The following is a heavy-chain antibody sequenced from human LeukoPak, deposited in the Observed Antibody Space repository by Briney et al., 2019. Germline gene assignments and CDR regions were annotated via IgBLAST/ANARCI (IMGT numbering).Heavy chain of an antibody. Sequence: GGSLRLSCGVSGFTFSSYWMSWVRQAPGKGLEWVANIKQDGSEKYYVDSVKGRFTISRDNAKNSLYLQMNSLRAEDTAVYYCARVSGYSYGYEADFDYWGQGTLVTVSS. J-gene: IGHJ4*02. V-gene: IGHV3-7*01. CDR2: IKQDGSEK. CDR1: GFTFSSYW. CDR3: ARVSGYSYGYEADFDY. D-gene: IGHD5-18*01.